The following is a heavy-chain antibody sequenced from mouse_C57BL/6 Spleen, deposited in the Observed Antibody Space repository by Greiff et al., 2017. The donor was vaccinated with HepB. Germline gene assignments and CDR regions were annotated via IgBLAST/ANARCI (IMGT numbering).Heavy chain of an antibody. CDR3: ARSGDDYDVAWFAY. CDR2: INPGSGGT. V-gene: IGHV1-54*01. CDR1: GYAFTNYL. J-gene: IGHJ3*01. D-gene: IGHD2-4*01. Sequence: QVHVKQSGAELVRPGTSVKVSCKASGYAFTNYLIEWVKQRPGQGLEWIGVINPGSGGTNYNEKFKGKATLTADKSSSTAYMQLSSLTSEDSAVYFCARSGDDYDVAWFAYWGQGTLVTVSA.